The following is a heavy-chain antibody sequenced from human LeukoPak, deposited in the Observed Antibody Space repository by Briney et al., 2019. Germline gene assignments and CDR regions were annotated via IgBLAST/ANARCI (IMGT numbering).Heavy chain of an antibody. J-gene: IGHJ6*02. D-gene: IGHD3-10*01. CDR2: IYYSGST. Sequence: SETLSLTCTVSGGSISSSSYYWGWIRQPPGKGLEWIGSIYYSGSTNYNPSLKSRVTISVDTSKNQFSLKLSSVTAADTAVYYCASEIGESYGMDVWGQGTTVTVSS. CDR1: GGSISSSSYY. CDR3: ASEIGESYGMDV. V-gene: IGHV4-39*01.